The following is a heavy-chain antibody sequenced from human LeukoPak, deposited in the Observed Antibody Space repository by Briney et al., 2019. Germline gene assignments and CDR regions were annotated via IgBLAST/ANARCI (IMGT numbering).Heavy chain of an antibody. V-gene: IGHV3-30*02. Sequence: GGSLRLSCAASGFTFSYYGMHWVRQAPGKGLEWVAFIRDDGSNQYYADSVKGRFTLSRDNSKNSLLLQMRSLRPEDTAVYYCAKDLARMGTFDYWGQGTLVTVSS. J-gene: IGHJ4*02. CDR2: IRDDGSNQ. CDR3: AKDLARMGTFDY. D-gene: IGHD1-1*01. CDR1: GFTFSYYG.